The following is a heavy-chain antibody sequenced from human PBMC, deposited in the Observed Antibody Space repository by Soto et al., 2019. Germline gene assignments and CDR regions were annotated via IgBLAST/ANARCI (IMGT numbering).Heavy chain of an antibody. J-gene: IGHJ5*02. D-gene: IGHD3-3*01. CDR2: INPSGGST. V-gene: IGHV1-46*01. CDR1: GYTFTSYY. Sequence: SVKVSCKASGYTFTSYYMHWVRQAPGQGLEWMGIINPSGGSTSYAQKFQGRVTMTRDTSTSTVYMELSSLRSEDTAVYYCARGITIFGVVIINWFDPWVQGTLVTVSS. CDR3: ARGITIFGVVIINWFDP.